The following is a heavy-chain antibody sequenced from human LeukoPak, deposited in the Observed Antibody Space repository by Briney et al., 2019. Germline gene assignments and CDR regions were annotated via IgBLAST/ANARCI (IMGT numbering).Heavy chain of an antibody. CDR2: IKQDGSEK. Sequence: PGGSLRLSCAASGFTFSSYGMHWVRQAPGKGLEWVANIKQDGSEKYYVDSVKGRFTISRDNAKNSLYLQLNSLRVEDTAVCYCASQRFLDYWGQGTLVTVSS. CDR1: GFTFSSYG. CDR3: ASQRFLDY. J-gene: IGHJ4*02. V-gene: IGHV3-7*01. D-gene: IGHD3-3*01.